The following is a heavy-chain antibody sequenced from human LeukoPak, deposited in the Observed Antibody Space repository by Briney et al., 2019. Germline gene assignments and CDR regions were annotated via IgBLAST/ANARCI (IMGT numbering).Heavy chain of an antibody. D-gene: IGHD4-23*01. V-gene: IGHV4-34*01. Sequence: SETLSLTCAVYGGSFSGYYWSWIREPPGKGLEWIGDINHSGSTNYNPSLKSRVTITVDTSKNQFSLKLSSVTAADTAVYYCAYSTVVTWVYYWGQGTLVTVSS. J-gene: IGHJ4*02. CDR3: AYSTVVTWVYY. CDR1: GGSFSGYY. CDR2: INHSGST.